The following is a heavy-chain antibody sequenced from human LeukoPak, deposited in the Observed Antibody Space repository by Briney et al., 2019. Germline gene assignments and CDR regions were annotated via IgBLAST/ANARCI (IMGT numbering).Heavy chain of an antibody. CDR2: INHSGST. J-gene: IGHJ4*02. CDR1: GGSFSGYY. D-gene: IGHD5-24*01. CDR3: ARGPVEMATIRYFEY. Sequence: SETLSLTWAVYGGSFSGYYWSWIRQPPGKGLEWIGEINHSGSTNYNPSLKSRVTISLDTSKNQFSLKLSSVTAADTAVYYCARGPVEMATIRYFEYWGQGTLVTVSS. V-gene: IGHV4-34*01.